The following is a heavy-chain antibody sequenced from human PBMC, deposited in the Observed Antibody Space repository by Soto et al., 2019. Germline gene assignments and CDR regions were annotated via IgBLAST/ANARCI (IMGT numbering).Heavy chain of an antibody. CDR1: GGTFNNFA. J-gene: IGHJ6*02. D-gene: IGHD6-25*01. CDR3: ATATISPVSATLYHYGMDV. CDR2: IMPVFHTT. V-gene: IGHV1-69*01. Sequence: QVQLVQSGAEVKKPGSSVKVSCQASGGTFNNFAFTWVRQAPGQGLEWLGGIMPVFHTTNIAQTFQDRITIIADDFTNTVYMEMTRLRFDDTTVYYCATATISPVSATLYHYGMDVWGRGTKVTVSS.